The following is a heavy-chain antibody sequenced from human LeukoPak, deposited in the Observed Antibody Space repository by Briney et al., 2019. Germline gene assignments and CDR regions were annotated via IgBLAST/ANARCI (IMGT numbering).Heavy chain of an antibody. CDR3: AKGAGGFSYYNWFDP. CDR2: ISTSSSYI. V-gene: IGHV3-21*01. J-gene: IGHJ5*02. CDR1: GFTFSSYS. D-gene: IGHD5-18*01. Sequence: GGSLRLSCAAYGFTFSSYSMNWVRQAPGKGLEWVSFISTSSSYIYYADSVKGRFTISRDNAKNSLYLEMNSLRAEDTAVYYCAKGAGGFSYYNWFDPWGQGTLVTVSS.